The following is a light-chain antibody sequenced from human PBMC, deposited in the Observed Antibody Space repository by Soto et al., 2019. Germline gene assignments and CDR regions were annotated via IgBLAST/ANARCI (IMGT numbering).Light chain of an antibody. CDR3: QQSYT. V-gene: IGKV1-39*01. CDR2: AAS. Sequence: DIQMTQSPYSLSASVGDRVTITCRTSQSISSYLTWYQQKPGRAPKLLIYAASSLQSGVPSRFSGSGSRTDFTLTISSLEPEDSATYFCQQSYTFGQGTRLEIK. J-gene: IGKJ1*01. CDR1: QSISSY.